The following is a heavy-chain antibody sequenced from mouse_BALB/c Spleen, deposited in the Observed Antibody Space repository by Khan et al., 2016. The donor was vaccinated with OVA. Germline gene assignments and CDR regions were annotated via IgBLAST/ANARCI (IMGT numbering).Heavy chain of an antibody. CDR1: GFTFSSYG. CDR2: ISSGGSYT. D-gene: IGHD1-2*01. Sequence: EVQLQESGGDLVKPGGSLKLSCAASGFTFSSYGMSWVRQTPDKRLEWVATISSGGSYTYYPASVKGRFTISRDNAKNTLYLQMSSLKSEDTAMYYCARQFITTATMDYWGQGTSVTVSS. V-gene: IGHV5-6*01. CDR3: ARQFITTATMDY. J-gene: IGHJ4*01.